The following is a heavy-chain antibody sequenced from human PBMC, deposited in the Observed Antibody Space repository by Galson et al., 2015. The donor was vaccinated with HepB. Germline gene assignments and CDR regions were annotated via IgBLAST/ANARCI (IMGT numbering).Heavy chain of an antibody. J-gene: IGHJ4*02. CDR2: LKSDGST. D-gene: IGHD2/OR15-2a*01. CDR3: ARDSLLYCRDLTYYFDY. CDR1: GFTFSSYW. V-gene: IGHV3-74*01. Sequence: SLRLSCAASGFTFSSYWMHWVRQAPGKGLVWVSRLKSDGSTSYADSVKGRFTISSDDAKNTLYLQMNSLRAEDTAVYYCARDSLLYCRDLTYYFDYWGQGTLVTVSS.